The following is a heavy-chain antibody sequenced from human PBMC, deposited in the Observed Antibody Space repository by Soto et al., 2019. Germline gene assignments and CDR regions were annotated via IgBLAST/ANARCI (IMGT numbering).Heavy chain of an antibody. CDR1: RFTFSNYA. CDR2: ISSSSSYI. Sequence: PGGSLRLSCAASRFTFSNYAMSWVRQAPGKGLEWVSSISSSSSYIYYADSVKGRFTISRDNAKNSLYLQMNSLRAEDTAVYYCARERWELLRYYYYGMDVWGQGTTVTVSS. J-gene: IGHJ6*02. V-gene: IGHV3-21*01. CDR3: ARERWELLRYYYYGMDV. D-gene: IGHD1-26*01.